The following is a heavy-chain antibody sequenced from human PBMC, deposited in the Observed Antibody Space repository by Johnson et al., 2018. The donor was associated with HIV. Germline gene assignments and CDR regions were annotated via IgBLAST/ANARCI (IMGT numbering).Heavy chain of an antibody. V-gene: IGHV3-33*06. J-gene: IGHJ3*02. Sequence: QVQLVESGGGVVQPGRSLRLSCAASGFTFSSYGMHWVRQAPGTGLEWVAVIWYDGTDKYYADYVKGRFTISRDNSKNTLYLQMNSLRAEETAVYYCAKDKNYGRDGDAFDIWGQGTMVTVSS. CDR3: AKDKNYGRDGDAFDI. D-gene: IGHD3-10*02. CDR1: GFTFSSYG. CDR2: IWYDGTDK.